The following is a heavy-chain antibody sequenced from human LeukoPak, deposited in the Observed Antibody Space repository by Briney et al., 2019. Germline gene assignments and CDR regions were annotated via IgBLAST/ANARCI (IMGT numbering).Heavy chain of an antibody. Sequence: GASVKVSFKASGGTFSSYVISWVRQAPGQGLEWMGWINAGNGNTKYSQKFQGRVTITRDTSASTAYMELSSLRSEDTAVYYCARDGGYYYYGMDVWGQGTTVTVSS. CDR3: ARDGGYYYYGMDV. CDR2: INAGNGNT. J-gene: IGHJ6*02. D-gene: IGHD3-16*01. V-gene: IGHV1-3*01. CDR1: GGTFSSYV.